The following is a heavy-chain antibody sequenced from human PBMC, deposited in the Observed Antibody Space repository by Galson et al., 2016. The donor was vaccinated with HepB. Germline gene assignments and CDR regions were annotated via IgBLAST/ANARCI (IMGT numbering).Heavy chain of an antibody. CDR2: INHSSTT. D-gene: IGHD3-3*01. Sequence: SETLSLTCAVNGGSFTNYYWGWIRQTPEKGLEWIGEINHSSTTYYNPSLKSRLTISVDTSKRQFSLTLNSVTAADTATYYCARVWSSNYYYDFWGQGTLVTVSS. J-gene: IGHJ4*02. CDR3: ARVWSSNYYYDF. V-gene: IGHV4-34*01. CDR1: GGSFTNYY.